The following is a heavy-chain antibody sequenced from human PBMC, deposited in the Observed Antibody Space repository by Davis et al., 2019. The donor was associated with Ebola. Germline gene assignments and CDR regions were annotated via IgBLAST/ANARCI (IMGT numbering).Heavy chain of an antibody. CDR3: ARSPYSSGWTVDY. J-gene: IGHJ4*02. CDR1: GYTFTSYG. Sequence: ASVKVSCKASGYTFTSYGISWVRQAPGQGLEWMGWISAYNGNTNYAQKLQGRVTITADKSTSTAYMELSSLRSEDTAVYYCARSPYSSGWTVDYWGQGTLVTVSS. V-gene: IGHV1-18*01. D-gene: IGHD6-19*01. CDR2: ISAYNGNT.